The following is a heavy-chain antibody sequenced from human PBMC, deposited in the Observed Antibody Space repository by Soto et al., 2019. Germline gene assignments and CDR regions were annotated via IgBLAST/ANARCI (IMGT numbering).Heavy chain of an antibody. CDR1: GFTFSSYG. J-gene: IGHJ4*02. CDR2: ISYDGSNK. D-gene: IGHD3-22*01. Sequence: QVQLVESGGGVVQPGRSLRLSCAASGFTFSSYGMHWVRQAPGKGLEWVAVISYDGSNKYYADSVKGRFTISRDNSKNTLYLQMNSLRAEDTAVYYWGKELVYDSSGWSFGFWGQGTLVNASS. CDR3: GKELVYDSSGWSFGF. V-gene: IGHV3-30*18.